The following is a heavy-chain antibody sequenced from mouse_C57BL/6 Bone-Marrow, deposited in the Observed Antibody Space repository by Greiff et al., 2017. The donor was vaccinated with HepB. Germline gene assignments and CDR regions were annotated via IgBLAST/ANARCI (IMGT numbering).Heavy chain of an antibody. J-gene: IGHJ2*01. D-gene: IGHD2-4*01. CDR3: ARIAPMSTRGVDY. CDR2: IWWDDDK. Sequence: QVTLKVSGPGILQPSQTLSLTCSFSGFSLSTFGMGVGWLRQPSGQGLEWLAHIWWDDDKYYNPALKSRLTISKDTSKNRVFLKIANVDTADTATYYGARIAPMSTRGVDYWGQGTTLTVSS. CDR1: GFSLSTFGMG. V-gene: IGHV8-8*01.